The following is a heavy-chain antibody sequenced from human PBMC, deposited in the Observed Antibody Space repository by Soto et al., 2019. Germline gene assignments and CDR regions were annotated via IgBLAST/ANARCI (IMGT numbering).Heavy chain of an antibody. CDR3: ARSTGYGDSYFDY. CDR1: GGSISLYY. Sequence: PSETLSLTCTVSGGSISLYYWNWIRQSPGKGLEWIGYMYYSGSTNYRSSLKSRVTISGDTSKNRFSLRLRSVTAADTAVYFCARSTGYGDSYFDYWGQGALVTVS. V-gene: IGHV4-59*01. J-gene: IGHJ4*02. D-gene: IGHD4-17*01. CDR2: MYYSGST.